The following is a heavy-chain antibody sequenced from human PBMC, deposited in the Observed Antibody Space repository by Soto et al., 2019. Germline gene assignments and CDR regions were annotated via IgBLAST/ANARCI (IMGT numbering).Heavy chain of an antibody. CDR3: ARYQGGEVLKGSGMDV. J-gene: IGHJ6*02. CDR1: GDSISRYY. CDR2: FCYSGET. D-gene: IGHD3-10*01. Sequence: QVQLQESGPGLVKPSETLSLTCTVSGDSISRYYWSWIRLFPGKGREWIGDFCYSGETNYNPSGKRRVTTSVDRTKNQFSLKLSAVTAADTAVYYCARYQGGEVLKGSGMDVWGQWTTVTVSS. V-gene: IGHV4-59*01.